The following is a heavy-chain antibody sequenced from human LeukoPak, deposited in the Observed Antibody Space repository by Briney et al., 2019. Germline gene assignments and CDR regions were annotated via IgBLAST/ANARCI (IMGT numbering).Heavy chain of an antibody. D-gene: IGHD1-14*01. V-gene: IGHV3-23*01. CDR2: ITGSGDGT. J-gene: IGHJ5*02. CDR1: GFTFSTYA. CDR3: ARSPSYKGWFDP. Sequence: GGSLRLSCAASGFTFSTYAMTWVRQAPGKGLEWVSSITGSGDGTSAADSVKGRFTISRDNSKNTLYLQITSLRAEDTAVYYCARSPSYKGWFDPWGQGTLVTVSS.